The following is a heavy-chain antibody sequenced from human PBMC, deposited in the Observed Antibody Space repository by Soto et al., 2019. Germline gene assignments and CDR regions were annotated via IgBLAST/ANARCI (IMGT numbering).Heavy chain of an antibody. CDR3: ARGFFAVLAGIAVAGNWFDP. Sequence: PSETLSLTCAVYGGSFSGYYWSWIRQPPGKGLEWIGEINHSGSTNYNPSLKSRVTISVDTSKNQFSLKLSSVTAADTAVYYCARGFFAVLAGIAVAGNWFDPWGQGTLVTVSS. CDR2: INHSGST. D-gene: IGHD6-19*01. J-gene: IGHJ5*02. CDR1: GGSFSGYY. V-gene: IGHV4-34*01.